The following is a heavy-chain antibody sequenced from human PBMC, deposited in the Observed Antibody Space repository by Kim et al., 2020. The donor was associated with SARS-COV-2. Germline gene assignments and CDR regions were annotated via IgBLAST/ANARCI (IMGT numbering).Heavy chain of an antibody. Sequence: SETLSLTCTVSGGSISSYYWSWIRQPPGKGLEWIGYIYYSGSTNYNPSLKSRVTISVDTPKNQFSLKLSSVTAADTAVYYCAREGCSSTSCPYDYWGQGTLVTVSS. J-gene: IGHJ4*02. D-gene: IGHD2-2*01. CDR3: AREGCSSTSCPYDY. CDR1: GGSISSYY. CDR2: IYYSGST. V-gene: IGHV4-59*13.